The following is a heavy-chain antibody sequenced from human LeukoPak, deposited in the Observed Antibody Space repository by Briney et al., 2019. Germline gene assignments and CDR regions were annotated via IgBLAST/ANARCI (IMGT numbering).Heavy chain of an antibody. CDR1: GFTFSSYW. J-gene: IGHJ4*02. Sequence: GGSLRLSCAASGFTFSSYWMSWVRQAPGKGLEWVANIKQDGSEKYYVDSVKGRFTISRDNAKNSLNLQMNSLRAEDTAVYYCARVITGYYYDSSGYYGDYWGQGTLVTVSS. CDR3: ARVITGYYYDSSGYYGDY. V-gene: IGHV3-7*01. CDR2: IKQDGSEK. D-gene: IGHD3-22*01.